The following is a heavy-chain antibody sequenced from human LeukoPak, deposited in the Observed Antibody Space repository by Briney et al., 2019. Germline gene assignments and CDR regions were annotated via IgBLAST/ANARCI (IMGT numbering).Heavy chain of an antibody. D-gene: IGHD6-19*01. J-gene: IGHJ4*02. CDR2: ISYDGSNK. Sequence: GGSLRLSCAASGFTFSSYAMHWVRQAPGKGLEGVAVISYDGSNKYYADSVKGRFTISRDNSKNTLYLQMNSLRAEDTAVYYCARPGLRVVTVAGTMEVWGQGTLVTVSS. V-gene: IGHV3-30-3*01. CDR3: ARPGLRVVTVAGTMEV. CDR1: GFTFSSYA.